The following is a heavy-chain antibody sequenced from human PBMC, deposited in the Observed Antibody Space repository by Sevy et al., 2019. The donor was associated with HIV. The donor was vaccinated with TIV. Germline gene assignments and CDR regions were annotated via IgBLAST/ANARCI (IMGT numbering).Heavy chain of an antibody. V-gene: IGHV1-24*01. Sequence: ASMKVSCKVSGYTLTELSMHWVRQAPGKGLEWMGGFDPEDGETIYAQKFQGRVTMTEDTSTDTAYMELSSLRSEDTAVYYCATLNYYYGSGSYYTEGYYYYYYGMDVWGQGTTVTVSS. CDR1: GYTLTELS. CDR3: ATLNYYYGSGSYYTEGYYYYYYGMDV. D-gene: IGHD3-10*01. J-gene: IGHJ6*02. CDR2: FDPEDGET.